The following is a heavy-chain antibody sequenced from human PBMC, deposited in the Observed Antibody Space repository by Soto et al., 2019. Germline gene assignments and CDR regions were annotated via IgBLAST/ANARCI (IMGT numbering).Heavy chain of an antibody. CDR2: LYTADST. V-gene: IGHV3-53*01. D-gene: IGHD2-21*02. CDR1: GFNVDNVY. J-gene: IGHJ4*02. CDR3: ARGIGAAWVTPLSH. Sequence: EVQLVESGGGLIQPGGSLRLSCIASGFNVDNVYMSWVRQAPGKGLEWVSVLYTADSTNYADSVKGRFTISRDSSKNTVYLQMDSLRAGDTAVYYCARGIGAAWVTPLSHWGQGTLVIVSS.